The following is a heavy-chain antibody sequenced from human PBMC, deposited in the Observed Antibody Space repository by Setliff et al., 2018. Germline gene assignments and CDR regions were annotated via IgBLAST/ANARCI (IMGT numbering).Heavy chain of an antibody. D-gene: IGHD5-18*01. V-gene: IGHV4-34*01. Sequence: SETLSLTCTVYGGSFSDHFWSWIRQPPGKGLEWIGEINHSGSTNYNPSLKSRVTISVDASKNQFSLTLSSVTAADTAVYYCARGRIQLWKYYFDYWGQGTLVTVSS. CDR3: ARGRIQLWKYYFDY. CDR1: GGSFSDHF. CDR2: INHSGST. J-gene: IGHJ4*02.